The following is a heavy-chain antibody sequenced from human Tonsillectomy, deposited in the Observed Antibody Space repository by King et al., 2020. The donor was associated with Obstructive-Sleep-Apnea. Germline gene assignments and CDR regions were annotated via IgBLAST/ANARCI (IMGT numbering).Heavy chain of an antibody. J-gene: IGHJ3*01. CDR2: ISSNGGST. V-gene: IGHV3-64*01. CDR1: GFTFSSYA. D-gene: IGHD3-3*01. Sequence: VQLVQSGGGLVQPGGSLRLSCAASGFTFSSYAMHWVRQAPGKGLEYVSAISSNGGSTYYANSVKGRFTISRDNSKNTLYLQMGSLRAEDMAVYYCARGANYDFWDVWGQGTMVTVSS. CDR3: ARGANYDFWDV.